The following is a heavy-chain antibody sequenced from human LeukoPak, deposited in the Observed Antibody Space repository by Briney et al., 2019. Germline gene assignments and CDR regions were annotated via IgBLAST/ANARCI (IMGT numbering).Heavy chain of an antibody. V-gene: IGHV3-7*01. CDR2: IKQDGSEK. CDR3: ARDPFDS. Sequence: PGGSLRLSCVASGFTFSSYWMSWVRQAPGKGLEWVANIKQDGSEKNYVDSVKGRFIISRDNAKNSLYLQMNSLRAEDTAVFYCARDPFDSWGQGTLVTVSS. CDR1: GFTFSSYW. J-gene: IGHJ4*02.